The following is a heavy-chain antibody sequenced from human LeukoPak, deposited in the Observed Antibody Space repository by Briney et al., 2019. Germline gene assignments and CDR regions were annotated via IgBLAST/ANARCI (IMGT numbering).Heavy chain of an antibody. J-gene: IGHJ5*01. CDR1: GDSLSGLY. V-gene: IGHV4-4*07. CDR2: IYSGGNI. Sequence: SETLSLTCTVSGDSLSGLYWSWIRQPAGKGLEWIARIYSGGNIDYNPSLKSRVTISLDTSKNQVSLILTSVTAADTAVYYCARDRVRNTWYNWYHFWVQGSLVTVSP. D-gene: IGHD6-13*01. CDR3: ARDRVRNTWYNWYHF.